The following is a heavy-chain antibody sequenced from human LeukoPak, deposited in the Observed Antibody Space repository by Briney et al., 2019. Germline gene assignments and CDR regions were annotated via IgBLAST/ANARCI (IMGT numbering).Heavy chain of an antibody. D-gene: IGHD3-10*01. J-gene: IGHJ5*02. Sequence: ASVKVSCKVSGGTFSSYAISWVRQAPGQGLEWMGRIIPILGIANYAQKFQGRVTITADKSTSTAYMVLSSVGSEDTGVYYCARRLGSGSYNNWFDPWGQGTLVTVSS. CDR2: IIPILGIA. CDR1: GGTFSSYA. CDR3: ARRLGSGSYNNWFDP. V-gene: IGHV1-69*04.